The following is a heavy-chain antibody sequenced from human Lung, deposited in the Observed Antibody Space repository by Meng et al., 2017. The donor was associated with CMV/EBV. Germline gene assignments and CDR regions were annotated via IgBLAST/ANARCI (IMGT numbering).Heavy chain of an antibody. CDR3: ARGWGLYSWFDP. V-gene: IGHV3-30-3*01. J-gene: IGHJ5*02. Sequence: CAAYGFTFSSEAMHWIRQAPGKGLEWVAVISYDGSNKYYADSVKGRFTISRDNSKNTLYLQMNNLRAEDTAVYYCARGWGLYSWFDPWGQGTLVTVSS. CDR1: GFTFSSEA. CDR2: ISYDGSNK. D-gene: IGHD3-16*01.